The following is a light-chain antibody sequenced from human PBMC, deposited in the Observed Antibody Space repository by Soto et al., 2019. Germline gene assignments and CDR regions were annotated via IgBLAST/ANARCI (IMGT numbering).Light chain of an antibody. V-gene: IGKV3-11*01. CDR2: DAS. J-gene: IGKJ2*01. Sequence: EIVLTQSPATLSLSPGERATLSCRASQSVSSYLAWYQQKPGQAPRLLIYDASNRATGIPARFSGSGPGTDFTLTISSLEAEDFAVYYCQQRSNWPPLYTFGQGTKLEIK. CDR3: QQRSNWPPLYT. CDR1: QSVSSY.